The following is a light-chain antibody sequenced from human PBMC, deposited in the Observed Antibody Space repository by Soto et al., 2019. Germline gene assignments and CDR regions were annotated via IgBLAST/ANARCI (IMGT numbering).Light chain of an antibody. CDR2: GAS. J-gene: IGKJ2*01. CDR3: QQYNNWPPVT. CDR1: QSVSNY. V-gene: IGKV3-15*01. Sequence: EIVMTQSPATLSASPGERATLYCRASQSVSNYLAWYQKKPCKTPRLLIYGASTRATGIPVRFIGSGSGTEYTLTISSLQSEDFSVYYCQQYNNWPPVTFGQGTNLEIK.